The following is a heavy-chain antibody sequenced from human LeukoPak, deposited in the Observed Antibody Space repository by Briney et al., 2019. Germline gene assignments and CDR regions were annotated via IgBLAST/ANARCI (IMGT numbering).Heavy chain of an antibody. Sequence: GGSLRLSCAASGFTFSSYAMSWVRQAPGKGLEWVSAISGSGGSTYYADSVKGRFTTSRDNSKNTLYLQMNSLRAEDTAVYYCAKDLNGGVRGVIEGPFDYWGQGTLVTVSS. CDR3: AKDLNGGVRGVIEGPFDY. D-gene: IGHD3-10*01. CDR1: GFTFSSYA. V-gene: IGHV3-23*01. J-gene: IGHJ4*02. CDR2: ISGSGGST.